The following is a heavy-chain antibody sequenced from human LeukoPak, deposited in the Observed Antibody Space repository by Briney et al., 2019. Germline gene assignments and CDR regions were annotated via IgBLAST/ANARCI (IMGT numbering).Heavy chain of an antibody. Sequence: SETLPLTCAVYGGSFSGYYWSWIRQPPGKGLEWIGEINHSGSTNYNPSLKSRVTISVDTSKNQFSLKLSSVTAADTAVYYCARVMTTVATRGYSDLWGRGTLVTVSS. CDR2: INHSGST. CDR3: ARVMTTVATRGYSDL. J-gene: IGHJ2*01. V-gene: IGHV4-34*01. CDR1: GGSFSGYY. D-gene: IGHD4-23*01.